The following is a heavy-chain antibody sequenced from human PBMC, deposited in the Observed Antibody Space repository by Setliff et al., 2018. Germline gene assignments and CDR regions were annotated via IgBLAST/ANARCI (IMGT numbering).Heavy chain of an antibody. CDR3: VRARTTNYDFWSGLNAFDI. V-gene: IGHV3-7*03. J-gene: IGHJ3*02. CDR2: IKQDGSDK. CDR1: GFTFSSYW. Sequence: GSLRLSCAASGFTFSSYWMSWVRQAPGKGLEWVANIKQDGSDKYYVDSVKGRFTISRDNAKNSPSLQMNSLRAEDTAVYYCVRARTTNYDFWSGLNAFDIWGQGTMVTVSS. D-gene: IGHD3-3*01.